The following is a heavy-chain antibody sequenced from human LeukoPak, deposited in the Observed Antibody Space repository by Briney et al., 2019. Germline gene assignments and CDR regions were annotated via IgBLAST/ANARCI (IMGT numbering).Heavy chain of an antibody. D-gene: IGHD3-3*01. CDR3: ANLPITIFGVVIDY. Sequence: GVSLRLSCAASGSTFSSYAMSWVRQAPGKGLEWVSAISGSGGSTYYADSVKGRFTISRDNSKNTLYLQMNSLRAEDTAVYYCANLPITIFGVVIDYWGQGTLFTVSS. V-gene: IGHV3-23*01. CDR2: ISGSGGST. CDR1: GSTFSSYA. J-gene: IGHJ4*02.